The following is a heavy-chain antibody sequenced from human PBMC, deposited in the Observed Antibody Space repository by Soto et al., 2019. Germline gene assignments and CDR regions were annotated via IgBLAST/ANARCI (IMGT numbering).Heavy chain of an antibody. Sequence: QVQLMQSGAEVKKPGASVKVSCKASGDTFTNYYIHWVRQAPGQGLEWMGTVNPSGGHTTYAQHFLGRVTMTRETSTSNLYMELTSLTSDDTAVYYCARGGHVVVVTAALDYWGQGTLVTVSS. V-gene: IGHV1-46*01. CDR2: VNPSGGHT. D-gene: IGHD2-21*02. CDR1: GDTFTNYY. J-gene: IGHJ4*02. CDR3: ARGGHVVVVTAALDY.